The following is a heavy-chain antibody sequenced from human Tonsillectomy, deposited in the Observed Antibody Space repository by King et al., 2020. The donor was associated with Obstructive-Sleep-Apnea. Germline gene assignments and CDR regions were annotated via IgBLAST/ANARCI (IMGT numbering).Heavy chain of an antibody. D-gene: IGHD3-22*01. Sequence: QLVQSGAEVKKPGSSVKVSCKASGGTFSSYAISWVRQAPGQGLEWMGGIIPIFGTANYAQKFQGRVTITADESTSTAYMELSSLRSEDTAVYYCARVFATCAHYDSSGYYFDYWGQGTLVTVSS. J-gene: IGHJ4*02. V-gene: IGHV1-69*01. CDR2: IIPIFGTA. CDR1: GGTFSSYA. CDR3: ARVFATCAHYDSSGYYFDY.